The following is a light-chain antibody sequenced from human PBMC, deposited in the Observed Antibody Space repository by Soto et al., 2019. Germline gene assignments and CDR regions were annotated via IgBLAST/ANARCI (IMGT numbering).Light chain of an antibody. CDR1: QNISKF. J-gene: IGKJ1*01. CDR3: QQTYRRPGT. Sequence: DIQMTQSPSFLSASVGDRVTVTCRPSQNISKFLNWYQEKPGKPPKILIYVTSNLENGVPPRFKGSGSGTDFALTINGLQPEDFATYYCQQTYRRPGTFGQGTRV. CDR2: VTS. V-gene: IGKV1-39*01.